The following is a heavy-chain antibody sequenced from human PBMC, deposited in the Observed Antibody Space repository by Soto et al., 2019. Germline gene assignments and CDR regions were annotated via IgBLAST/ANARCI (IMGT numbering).Heavy chain of an antibody. J-gene: IGHJ4*01. CDR2: IYYTGAA. Sequence: TLSLTCSVSGGSLTTGGTYWSWARLLPGKGLQGVGYIYYTGAAYYNPALKSRVTISLDTSENRFSLKLTSVTAADTAVYYCASGTLNTCSFDFWGHGRKVTVSS. D-gene: IGHD2-15*01. CDR1: GGSLTTGGTY. CDR3: ASGTLNTCSFDF. V-gene: IGHV4-31*03.